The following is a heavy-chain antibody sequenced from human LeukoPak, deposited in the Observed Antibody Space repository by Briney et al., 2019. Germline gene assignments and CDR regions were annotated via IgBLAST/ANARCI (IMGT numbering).Heavy chain of an antibody. CDR1: GGSFSGYY. CDR3: AASATMVRGVIDY. V-gene: IGHV4-34*01. CDR2: INHSGST. D-gene: IGHD3-10*01. J-gene: IGHJ4*02. Sequence: PSETLSLTCAVYGGSFSGYYWSWIRQPPGKGLEWIGEINHSGSTNYNPSLKSRVTISVDTSKSQFSLKLSSVTAADTAVYYCAASATMVRGVIDYWGQGTLVTVSS.